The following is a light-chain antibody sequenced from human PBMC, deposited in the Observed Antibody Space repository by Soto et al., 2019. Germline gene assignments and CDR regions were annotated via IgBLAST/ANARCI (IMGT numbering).Light chain of an antibody. J-gene: IGKJ3*01. Sequence: EVVLTQSPDTLSLSPGERATLSCRASQSVTSNYLAWYQQKPGQAPRLLIYDASNRATGIPARFSGSGSGTDFTLTISSLEPEDFAVYYCQQRSNWPTFGPGTKVDI. CDR3: QQRSNWPT. V-gene: IGKV3D-20*02. CDR2: DAS. CDR1: QSVTSNY.